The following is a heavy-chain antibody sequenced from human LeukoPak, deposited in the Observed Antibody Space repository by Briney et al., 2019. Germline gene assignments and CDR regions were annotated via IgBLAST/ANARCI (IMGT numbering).Heavy chain of an antibody. CDR2: ISYDGSNK. D-gene: IGHD4-11*01. CDR1: GFTFSSYA. J-gene: IGHJ6*02. CDR3: ARDPGPRRDDYSSYYYYYGMDV. V-gene: IGHV3-30-3*01. Sequence: GGSLRLSCAASGFTFSSYAMHWVRQAPGKGLEWVAVISYDGSNKYYADSVKGRFTISRDNSKNTLYLQMNSPRAEDTAVYYCARDPGPRRDDYSSYYYYYGMDVWGQGTTVTVSS.